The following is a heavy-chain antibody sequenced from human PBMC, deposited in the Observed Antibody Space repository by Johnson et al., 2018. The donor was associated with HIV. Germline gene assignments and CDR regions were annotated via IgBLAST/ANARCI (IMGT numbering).Heavy chain of an antibody. CDR2: ISYDGSNK. CDR1: GFTFSSYA. CDR3: ARAGQQWLADAFDI. J-gene: IGHJ3*02. D-gene: IGHD6-19*01. Sequence: QVQLVESGGGVVQPGRSLRLSCAASGFTFSSYAMHWVRQAPGKGLEWVAVISYDGSNKYYADSVKGRFTISRDNSKNTLYLQMNSLRAEDTAVYCCARAGQQWLADAFDIWGQGTMVTVSS. V-gene: IGHV3-30*04.